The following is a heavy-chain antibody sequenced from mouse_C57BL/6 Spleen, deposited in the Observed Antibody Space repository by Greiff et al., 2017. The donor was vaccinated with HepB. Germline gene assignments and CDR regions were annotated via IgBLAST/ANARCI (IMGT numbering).Heavy chain of an antibody. CDR1: GFTFNTYA. CDR3: VRALDGYPFDY. CDR2: IRSKSSNYAT. J-gene: IGHJ2*01. D-gene: IGHD2-3*01. Sequence: EVQLVESGGGLVQPKGSLKLSCAASGFTFNTYAMHWVRQAPGKGLEWVARIRSKSSNYATYYADSVKDRFTISRDDSQSMLYLQMNNLNTEDTAMYYCVRALDGYPFDYWGQGTTLTVSS. V-gene: IGHV10-3*01.